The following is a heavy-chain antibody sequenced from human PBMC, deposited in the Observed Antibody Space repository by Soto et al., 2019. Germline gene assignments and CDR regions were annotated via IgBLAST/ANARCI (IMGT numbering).Heavy chain of an antibody. CDR1: GGSFSGYF. CDR3: ARETYGEYVGYFDP. V-gene: IGHV4-34*11. J-gene: IGHJ5*02. CDR2: FFYSGST. Sequence: PSETLSLTCAVYGGSFSGYFWSWIRQPPGKGLEWIGYFFYSGSTNYNPSLKSRVTISVDTSKNQFSLKVRSVTAADTAVYYCARETYGEYVGYFDPWGQGIQVTVSS. D-gene: IGHD4-17*01.